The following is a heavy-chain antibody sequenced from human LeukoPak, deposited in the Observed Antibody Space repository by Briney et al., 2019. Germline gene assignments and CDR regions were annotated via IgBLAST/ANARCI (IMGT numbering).Heavy chain of an antibody. V-gene: IGHV1-2*02. J-gene: IGHJ4*02. Sequence: ASVKVSCKASGYTFTAYYLHWVRQAPGQGLEWMGWINPNTGGTNYAQKFQGRVTMTSDTSFRTAYMELSGLRSDDTAVYYCARTQTLDYWGQGTLVTVSS. CDR3: ARTQTLDY. CDR1: GYTFTAYY. CDR2: INPNTGGT. D-gene: IGHD4-23*01.